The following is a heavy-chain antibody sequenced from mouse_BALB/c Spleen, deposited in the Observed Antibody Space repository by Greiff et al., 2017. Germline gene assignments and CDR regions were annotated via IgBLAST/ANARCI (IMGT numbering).Heavy chain of an antibody. CDR3: ARSYYGGVPMDY. CDR1: GFSLTSYG. J-gene: IGHJ4*01. D-gene: IGHD1-1*01. Sequence: QVQLQQSGPGLVQPSQSLSITCTVSGFSLTSYGVHWVRQSPGKGLEWLGVIWSGGSTDYNAAFISRLSISKDNSKSQVFFKMNSLQASDTAIYYCARSYYGGVPMDYWGQGTSVTVSS. V-gene: IGHV2-2*02. CDR2: IWSGGST.